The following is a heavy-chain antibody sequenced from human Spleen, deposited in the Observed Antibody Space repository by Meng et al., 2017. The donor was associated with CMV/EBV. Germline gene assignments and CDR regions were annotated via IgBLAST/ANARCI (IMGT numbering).Heavy chain of an antibody. J-gene: IGHJ5*02. CDR1: GGSTSSYY. Sequence: QLEESGTELGTSLETLSITCTGSGGSTSSYYWSWIRQPAGKGLEWIGRIYTSGSTNYNPSLKSRVTMSVDTSKNQFSLKLSSVTAADTAVYYCARVAGSGRPLPWFDPWGQGTLVTVSS. CDR2: IYTSGST. CDR3: ARVAGSGRPLPWFDP. V-gene: IGHV4-4*07. D-gene: IGHD3-10*01.